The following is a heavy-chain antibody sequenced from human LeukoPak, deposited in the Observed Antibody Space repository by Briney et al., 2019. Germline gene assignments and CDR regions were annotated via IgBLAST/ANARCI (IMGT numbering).Heavy chain of an antibody. CDR3: ARDDGYSYGP. Sequence: SETLSLTCTVSGGSISSYYWSWIRQPPGKGLEWIGYIYYSGSTNYNPSLKSRVTISVDTSKNQFSLKLSSVTAADTAVYYCARDDGYSYGPWGQGTLVTVSS. CDR2: IYYSGST. CDR1: GGSISSYY. D-gene: IGHD5-18*01. V-gene: IGHV4-59*01. J-gene: IGHJ5*02.